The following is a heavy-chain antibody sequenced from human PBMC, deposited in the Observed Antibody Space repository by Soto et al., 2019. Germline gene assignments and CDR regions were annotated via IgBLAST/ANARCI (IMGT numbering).Heavy chain of an antibody. CDR2: IYTAGGT. CDR1: GFTVSNTY. Sequence: GGSLRLSCAASGFTVSNTYMTWVRQPPGKGLECVSVIYTAGGTNYADSVKGRFIISRDNSKNTLYLQMNSLRAEDTAVYYCARALPVAKGGFDPWGQGTLVTVTS. V-gene: IGHV3-53*01. J-gene: IGHJ5*02. CDR3: ARALPVAKGGFDP. D-gene: IGHD2-2*01.